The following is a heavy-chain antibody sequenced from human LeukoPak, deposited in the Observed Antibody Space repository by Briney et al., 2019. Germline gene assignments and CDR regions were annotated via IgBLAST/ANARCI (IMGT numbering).Heavy chain of an antibody. J-gene: IGHJ4*02. D-gene: IGHD1-26*01. CDR3: SRDPRGGTKWNYFGD. Sequence: GGSLRLSCAASGFTFSSYAMSWVRQAPGKGLEWVSAISGSGGSTYYADSVKGRFTISRDNSKNTLYLQMDSLRGEDTAVYYCSRDPRGGTKWNYFGDWGQGSLVTVSS. CDR2: ISGSGGST. V-gene: IGHV3-23*01. CDR1: GFTFSSYA.